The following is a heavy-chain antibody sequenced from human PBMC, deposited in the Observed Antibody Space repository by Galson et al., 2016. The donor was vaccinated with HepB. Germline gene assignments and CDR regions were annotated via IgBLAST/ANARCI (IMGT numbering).Heavy chain of an antibody. D-gene: IGHD2-15*01. V-gene: IGHV3-33*01. Sequence: SLRLSCAASGFTFSSYGMHWVRQAPGKGLEWVAVIWYDGSNKYYADSVKGRFTISRDNSKNTLYLQMNSLRAEDTAVYYCATKTCSGGSCYSGYYFEDWGQGTQVTVSS. CDR3: ATKTCSGGSCYSGYYFED. CDR2: IWYDGSNK. J-gene: IGHJ4*02. CDR1: GFTFSSYG.